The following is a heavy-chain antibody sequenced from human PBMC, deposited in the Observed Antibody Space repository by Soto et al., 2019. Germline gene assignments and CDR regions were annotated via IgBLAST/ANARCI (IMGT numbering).Heavy chain of an antibody. V-gene: IGHV3-23*01. J-gene: IGHJ6*02. CDR1: GFTFSSYA. D-gene: IGHD6-13*01. Sequence: PGGSLRLSCAASGFTFSSYAMSWVRQAPGKGLEWVSAISGSGGSTYYAGSVKGRFTISRDNSKNTLYLQMNSLRAEDTAVYYCARDEGYSSNHYGMDVWGQGATVTVSS. CDR3: ARDEGYSSNHYGMDV. CDR2: ISGSGGST.